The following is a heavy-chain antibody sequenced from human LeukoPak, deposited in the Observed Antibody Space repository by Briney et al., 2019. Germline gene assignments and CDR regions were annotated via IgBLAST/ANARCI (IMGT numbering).Heavy chain of an antibody. CDR1: GYIFTSYW. Sequence: GESLKISCKGSGYIFTSYWITWVRPMPGKGLEWMGIIYPGDSDTRYSPSFQGQVAISADKSISTAYLQWTSLKASDTAMYYCARQKTMVRGVMPDFDYWGQGTLVTVSS. V-gene: IGHV5-51*01. CDR2: IYPGDSDT. D-gene: IGHD3-10*01. CDR3: ARQKTMVRGVMPDFDY. J-gene: IGHJ4*02.